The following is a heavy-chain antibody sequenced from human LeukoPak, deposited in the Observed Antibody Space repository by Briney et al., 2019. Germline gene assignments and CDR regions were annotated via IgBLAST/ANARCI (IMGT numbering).Heavy chain of an antibody. Sequence: GGSLRLSCAVSGFTFSSYEMNWVRQAPGKGLEWVSYISSSGSTIYYADSVKGRFTISRDNAKNSLYLQMNSLRAEDTAVYYCARCPYSSGWYPHHYYYYYGMDVWGQGTTVTVSS. CDR2: ISSSGSTI. CDR1: GFTFSSYE. CDR3: ARCPYSSGWYPHHYYYYYGMDV. D-gene: IGHD6-19*01. V-gene: IGHV3-48*03. J-gene: IGHJ6*02.